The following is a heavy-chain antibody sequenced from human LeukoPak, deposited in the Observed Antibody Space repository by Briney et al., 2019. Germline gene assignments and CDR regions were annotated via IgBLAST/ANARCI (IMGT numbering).Heavy chain of an antibody. J-gene: IGHJ4*02. V-gene: IGHV3-30*18. Sequence: GGSLRLSCAASGFTFSNYWMHWVRQAPGRGLEWVAVISFDGSNTYYADSVKGRFTISRDNSKNTLYLQMNSLRAEDTAVYYCAKDPASNYYASGSYYPYWGQGTLVTVSS. D-gene: IGHD3-10*01. CDR3: AKDPASNYYASGSYYPY. CDR1: GFTFSNYW. CDR2: ISFDGSNT.